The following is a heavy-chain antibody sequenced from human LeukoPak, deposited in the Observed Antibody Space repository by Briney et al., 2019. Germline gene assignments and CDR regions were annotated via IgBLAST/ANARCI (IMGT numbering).Heavy chain of an antibody. CDR1: GGTFSSYA. CDR3: ARDLRIAVAGRYYYYYMDV. V-gene: IGHV1-69*05. D-gene: IGHD6-19*01. J-gene: IGHJ6*03. Sequence: SVKVSCXASGGTFSSYAISWVRQAPGQGLEWMGRIIPIFGTANYAQKFQGRVTITTDESTSTAYMELSSLRSEDTAVYYCARDLRIAVAGRYYYYYMDVWGKGTTVTVSS. CDR2: IIPIFGTA.